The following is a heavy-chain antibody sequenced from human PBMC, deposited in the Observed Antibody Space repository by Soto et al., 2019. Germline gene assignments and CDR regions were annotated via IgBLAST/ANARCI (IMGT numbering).Heavy chain of an antibody. V-gene: IGHV3-30-3*01. CDR3: APNEVVVISGVGY. CDR2: ISYDGSNK. CDR1: GFTFSSYA. Sequence: QVQLVESGGGVVQPGRSLRLSCAASGFTFSSYAMHWVRQAPGKGLEWVAVISYDGSNKYYADSVKGRFTISRDNSKNTLYLQMNSLRAEDTAVYYCAPNEVVVISGVGYWGQGTLVTVSS. D-gene: IGHD3-22*01. J-gene: IGHJ4*02.